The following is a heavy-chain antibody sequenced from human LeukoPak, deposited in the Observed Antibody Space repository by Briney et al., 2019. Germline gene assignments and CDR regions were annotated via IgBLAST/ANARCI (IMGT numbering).Heavy chain of an antibody. V-gene: IGHV1-2*02. Sequence: GASVKVSCKASGYTFTGYYMHWVRQAPGQGLEWMGWINPNSGGTNYAQKFQGRVTMTRDTSISTAYMELSRLRAEDTAVYYCARDILEDCSSTSCPIDYWGQGTLVTVSS. D-gene: IGHD2-2*01. CDR2: INPNSGGT. J-gene: IGHJ4*02. CDR3: ARDILEDCSSTSCPIDY. CDR1: GYTFTGYY.